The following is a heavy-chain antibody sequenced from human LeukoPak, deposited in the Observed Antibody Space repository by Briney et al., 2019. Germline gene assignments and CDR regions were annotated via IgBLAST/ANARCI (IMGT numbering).Heavy chain of an antibody. CDR2: INHSGST. Sequence: PSETLSLTCAVYGGSFSGYYWSWIRQPPGKGLEWIGEINHSGSTNYNPSLKSRVTISVDTSKNQFSLKLSSVTAADTAVYYCARHLGVAGLNWFDPWGQGTLVTVSS. V-gene: IGHV4-34*01. D-gene: IGHD6-19*01. J-gene: IGHJ5*02. CDR1: GGSFSGYY. CDR3: ARHLGVAGLNWFDP.